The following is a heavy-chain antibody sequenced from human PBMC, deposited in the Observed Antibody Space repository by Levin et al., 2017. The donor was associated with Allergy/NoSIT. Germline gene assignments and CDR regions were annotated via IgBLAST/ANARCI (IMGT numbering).Heavy chain of an antibody. J-gene: IGHJ3*02. CDR3: ASYWNSGTFDI. D-gene: IGHD1-7*01. Sequence: ETLSLTCAASGFTFSSFWMSWVRQAPGKGLEWVANIKPDGTEGNYVDSVKGRFTISRDNAKNSLYLQMNSLRAEDTAVYYCASYWNSGTFDIWGQGTMVTVSS. CDR2: IKPDGTEG. V-gene: IGHV3-7*03. CDR1: GFTFSSFW.